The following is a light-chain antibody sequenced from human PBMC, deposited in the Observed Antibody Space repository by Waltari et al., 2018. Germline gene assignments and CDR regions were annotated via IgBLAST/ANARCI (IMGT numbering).Light chain of an antibody. Sequence: DIVLSQSPDFQSVTPKEKVTITCRASQSIGSNLHWYQQKPDQSPRLRIRYASQSFSGVPSRFSGSGSGTDFTLTINSLEAEDAATYYCHQSSSSPYTFGQGTKLETK. J-gene: IGKJ2*01. CDR1: QSIGSN. V-gene: IGKV6-21*01. CDR3: HQSSSSPYT. CDR2: YAS.